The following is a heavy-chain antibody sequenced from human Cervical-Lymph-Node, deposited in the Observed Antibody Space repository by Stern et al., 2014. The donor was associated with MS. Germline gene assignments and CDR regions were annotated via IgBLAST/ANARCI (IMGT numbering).Heavy chain of an antibody. CDR1: GGSITSYY. D-gene: IGHD5-18*01. Sequence: QVQLQESGPGLVKASETLSLRCTVSGGSITSYYWSWIRQSPGKGLEWIGYIYYSGSTYYNPSLKSRVIISVDTSKNQFSLWLSSVTAADTAVYYCARGLGDSYAARGSFDSWGQGTLVTVSS. V-gene: IGHV4-59*01. J-gene: IGHJ4*02. CDR3: ARGLGDSYAARGSFDS. CDR2: IYYSGST.